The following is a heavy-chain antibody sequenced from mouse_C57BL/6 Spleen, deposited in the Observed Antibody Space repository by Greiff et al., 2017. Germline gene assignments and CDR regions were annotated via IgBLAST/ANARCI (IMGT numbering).Heavy chain of an antibody. V-gene: IGHV1-39*01. D-gene: IGHD3-2*02. CDR3: ARGGIISGRPRPFAY. J-gene: IGHJ3*01. CDR1: GYSFTDYN. CDR2: INPNYGTT. Sequence: VQLQQSGPELVKPGASVKISCKASGYSFTDYNMNWVKQSNGKSLEWIGVINPNYGTTSYNQKFKGKATLTVDQSSSTAYMQLNSLTSEDSAVYYCARGGIISGRPRPFAYWGQGTLVTVSA.